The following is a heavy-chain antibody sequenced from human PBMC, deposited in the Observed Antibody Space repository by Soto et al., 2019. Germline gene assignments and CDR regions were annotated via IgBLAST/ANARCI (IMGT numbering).Heavy chain of an antibody. D-gene: IGHD3-22*01. CDR3: ARTYYYDSSGYYPWFDP. Sequence: GGSLRLSCAASGFTFSSYSMNWVRQAPGKGLEWVSSISSSSSYIYYADSVKGRFTISRDNAKNSLYLQMNSLRAEDTAVYYCARTYYYDSSGYYPWFDPWGQGTLVTVSS. CDR2: ISSSSSYI. J-gene: IGHJ5*02. CDR1: GFTFSSYS. V-gene: IGHV3-21*01.